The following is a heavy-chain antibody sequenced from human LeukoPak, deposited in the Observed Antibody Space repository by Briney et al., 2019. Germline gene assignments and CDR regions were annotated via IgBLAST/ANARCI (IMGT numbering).Heavy chain of an antibody. D-gene: IGHD5-18*01. Sequence: PGGSLRLSCAASGFTFSSYSMNWVRQAPGKGLEWVSSISSSSSSIYYADSVKGRFTISRDNAKNSLYLQMNSLRAEDTAVYYCARASGDIVETATMRSYWGQGTLVTVSS. V-gene: IGHV3-21*01. CDR3: ARASGDIVETATMRSY. J-gene: IGHJ4*02. CDR1: GFTFSSYS. CDR2: ISSSSSSI.